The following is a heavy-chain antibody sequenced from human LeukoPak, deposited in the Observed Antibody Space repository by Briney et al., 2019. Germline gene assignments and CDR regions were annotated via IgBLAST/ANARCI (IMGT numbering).Heavy chain of an antibody. V-gene: IGHV4-39*07. CDR1: GGSISSKSYY. Sequence: SETLSLTCIVSGGSISSKSYYWGWIRQPPGKGLEWIGSIYYSGSTYYNPSLKSRVTISVDTSKNQFSLKLSSVTAADTAVYYCARETYYYDTDWSQGTLVTVSS. J-gene: IGHJ4*02. D-gene: IGHD3-22*01. CDR2: IYYSGST. CDR3: ARETYYYDTD.